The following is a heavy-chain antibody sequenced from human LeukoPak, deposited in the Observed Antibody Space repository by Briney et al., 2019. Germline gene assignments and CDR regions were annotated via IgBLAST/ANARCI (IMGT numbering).Heavy chain of an antibody. V-gene: IGHV1-69*05. Sequence: SVKVSCKASGGTFSSYAISWVRQAPGQGLEWMGGIIPIFGTANYAQKFQGRVTITTDESTSTAYMELSSLRSEDTAVYYCACALYYYDSSGYQDRPNDYWGQGTLVTVSS. J-gene: IGHJ4*02. CDR2: IIPIFGTA. CDR1: GGTFSSYA. CDR3: ACALYYYDSSGYQDRPNDY. D-gene: IGHD3-22*01.